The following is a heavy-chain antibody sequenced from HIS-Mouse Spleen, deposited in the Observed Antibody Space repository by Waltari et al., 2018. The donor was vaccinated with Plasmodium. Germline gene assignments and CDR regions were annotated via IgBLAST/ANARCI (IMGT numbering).Heavy chain of an antibody. Sequence: QVQLQQWGAGLLKPSETLSLTCAVYGGSFSGYYWSWIRQPPGKGLAWIGEIIHTGSTNHNPSLKGLGTISVDTSKNQFSLKLSFVTAADTAVYYCARGLRGHYSYFDLWGRCTLVTVSS. CDR2: IIHTGST. CDR1: GGSFSGYY. J-gene: IGHJ2*01. D-gene: IGHD3-10*01. V-gene: IGHV4-34*01. CDR3: ARGLRGHYSYFDL.